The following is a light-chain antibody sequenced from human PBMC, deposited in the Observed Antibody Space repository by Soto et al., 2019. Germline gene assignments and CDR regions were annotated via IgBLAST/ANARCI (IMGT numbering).Light chain of an antibody. V-gene: IGLV2-14*01. Sequence: QSALTQPASVSGSPGQSITISRTGTSSDVGGYNYVSWYQQHPGKAPKLMIYEVSNRPSGVSNRFSGSKSGNTASLTISGLQAEDEADYYCSSYTSSSTLLVVFGGGTKLTVL. CDR3: SSYTSSSTLLVV. CDR1: SSDVGGYNY. J-gene: IGLJ2*01. CDR2: EVS.